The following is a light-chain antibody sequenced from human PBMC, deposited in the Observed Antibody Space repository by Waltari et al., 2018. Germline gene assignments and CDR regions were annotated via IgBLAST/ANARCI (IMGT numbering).Light chain of an antibody. Sequence: QSALTQPASVSGSPGQSITISCTGTTSDVGAYDYVSWYQQHPGKAPKLRIYDVKSRPSGVSARFSGSKSGNTASLTISGLQTEDEADYYCSSSTTTTLIFGGGTKLTVL. J-gene: IGLJ2*01. CDR3: SSSTTTTLI. CDR2: DVK. V-gene: IGLV2-14*03. CDR1: TSDVGAYDY.